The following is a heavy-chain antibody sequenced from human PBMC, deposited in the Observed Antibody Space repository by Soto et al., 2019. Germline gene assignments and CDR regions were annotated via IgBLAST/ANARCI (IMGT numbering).Heavy chain of an antibody. J-gene: IGHJ6*02. CDR2: IYYSGST. D-gene: IGHD2-8*02. V-gene: IGHV4-30-4*01. CDR3: ASSGPTGTYYYYGMDV. Sequence: SATLSLTGTVSGGSISSGDYYWSWIRQPPGKGLEWIGYIYYSGSTYYNPSLKSRVTISVDTSKNQFSLKLSSVTAADTAVYYCASSGPTGTYYYYGMDVWGQGTTVTVSS. CDR1: GGSISSGDYY.